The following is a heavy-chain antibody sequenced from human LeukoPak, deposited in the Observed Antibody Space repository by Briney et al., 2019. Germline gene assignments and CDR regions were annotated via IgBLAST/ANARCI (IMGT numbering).Heavy chain of an antibody. J-gene: IGHJ4*02. Sequence: SETLSVTCTVSGGSISSYYWSGIRQPPGKGLEWIGYIYYSGSTNYNPSLKSRVTISVDTSKNQFSLKLSSVTAADTAVYYCARAHAERWLQPYFDYWGQGTLVTVSS. D-gene: IGHD5-24*01. V-gene: IGHV4-59*01. CDR2: IYYSGST. CDR1: GGSISSYY. CDR3: ARAHAERWLQPYFDY.